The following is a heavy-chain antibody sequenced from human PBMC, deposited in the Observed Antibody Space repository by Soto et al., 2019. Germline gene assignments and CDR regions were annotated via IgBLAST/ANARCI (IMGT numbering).Heavy chain of an antibody. Sequence: EVQLLESGGGLVQPGGSLRLTCAASGFTFSSYAMSWVRQAPGKGMEWVSGISGSGGSTYYADSVKGRFTIARDNSKNTLYVQMNSLRAEDTAVYYCAKYSIAVAEGSSGAFDYWGQGTLVTVSS. D-gene: IGHD6-19*01. CDR1: GFTFSSYA. CDR2: ISGSGGST. CDR3: AKYSIAVAEGSSGAFDY. V-gene: IGHV3-23*01. J-gene: IGHJ4*02.